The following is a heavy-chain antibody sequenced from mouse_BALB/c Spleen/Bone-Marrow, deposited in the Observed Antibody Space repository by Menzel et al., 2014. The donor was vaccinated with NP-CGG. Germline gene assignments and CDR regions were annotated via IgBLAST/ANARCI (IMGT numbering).Heavy chain of an antibody. J-gene: IGHJ2*01. Sequence: VQLKESGAELVKPGASVKLSCTASGFNIKDTYMHWVKQRPEQGLEWIGRIDPADGNTKYDPKFQGKATITADTSSNTAYLQLSSLTSEDTAVYYCANYYYGYYFDSWGQGTTLPVSS. CDR2: IDPADGNT. CDR1: GFNIKDTY. CDR3: ANYYYGYYFDS. V-gene: IGHV14-3*02. D-gene: IGHD1-1*01.